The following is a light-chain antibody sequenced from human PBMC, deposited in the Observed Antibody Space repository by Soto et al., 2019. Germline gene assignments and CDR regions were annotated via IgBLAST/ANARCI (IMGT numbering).Light chain of an antibody. J-gene: IGLJ2*01. CDR2: RNN. CDR3: AAWDDSLSGPV. V-gene: IGLV1-47*01. Sequence: QTVVIQPPSASGTPGQRVTISCSGSSSNIGSNYVYWYQQLPGTAPKLLIYRNNQRPSGVPDRFSGSKSGTSASLAISGLRSEDEADYYCAAWDDSLSGPVFGGGTKLTVL. CDR1: SSNIGSNY.